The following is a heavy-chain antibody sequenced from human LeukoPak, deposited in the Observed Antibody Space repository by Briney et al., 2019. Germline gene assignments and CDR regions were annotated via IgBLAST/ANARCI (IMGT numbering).Heavy chain of an antibody. V-gene: IGHV3-21*01. D-gene: IGHD6-6*01. CDR3: AMSEHSSSSFDY. CDR2: ISSSSTHI. CDR1: GFTLSSYR. J-gene: IGHJ4*02. Sequence: PGGSLRLSCAASGFTLSSYRMNWVRQAPGKGLEWVSYISSSSTHIYYADSVKGRFTISRDNARNSLYLQMNSLRAEDKAIYYCAMSEHSSSSFDYWGQGTLVTVSS.